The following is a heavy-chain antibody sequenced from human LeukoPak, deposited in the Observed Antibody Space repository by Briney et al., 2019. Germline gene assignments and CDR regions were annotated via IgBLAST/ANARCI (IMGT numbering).Heavy chain of an antibody. D-gene: IGHD5-18*01. V-gene: IGHV4-61*01. CDR2: IYYSGGT. CDR3: ARRANTAPPYYFDY. CDR1: GGSVSSSSYY. J-gene: IGHJ4*02. Sequence: SETLSLTCTVSGGSVSSSSYYWSWIRQPPGKGLEWIGYIYYSGGTNYNPSLKSRVTISLDTSKNQFSLKLSSVTAAGTAVYYCARRANTAPPYYFDYWGQGTLVTVSS.